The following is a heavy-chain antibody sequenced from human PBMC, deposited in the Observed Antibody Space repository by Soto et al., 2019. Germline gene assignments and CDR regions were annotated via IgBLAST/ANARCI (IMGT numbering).Heavy chain of an antibody. CDR2: IGAYTGNT. D-gene: IGHD1-20*01. J-gene: IGHJ6*02. CDR3: AGNNIYGLDL. V-gene: IGHV1-18*01. Sequence: ASVKVSCKVYGYTFNSYDFTWVRQAPGQGLGWMGWIGAYTGNTNYAEKFQGRVSLTIDASTSTAYMELRSLTADDTARYYCAGNNIYGLDLWGQGTMVTGSS. CDR1: GYTFNSYD.